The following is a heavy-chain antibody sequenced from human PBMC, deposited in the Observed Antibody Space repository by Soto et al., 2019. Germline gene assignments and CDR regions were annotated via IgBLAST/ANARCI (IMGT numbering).Heavy chain of an antibody. J-gene: IGHJ6*02. CDR3: ARVPSPFDYYYAMDV. CDR1: GDSISSGNKY. V-gene: IGHV4-30-4*01. CDR2: IFSSGTT. Sequence: SATLSLTCTVSGDSISSGNKYWSWIRQPPGKGLEWIGYIFSSGTTYYNPSLKSRLTMSLDASQNQFSLKLNSLTDADTAVYFCARVPSPFDYYYAMDVWGQGTTVTVSS. D-gene: IGHD3-16*01.